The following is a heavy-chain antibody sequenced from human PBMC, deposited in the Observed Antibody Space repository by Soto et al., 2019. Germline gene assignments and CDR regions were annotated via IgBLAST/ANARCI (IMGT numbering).Heavy chain of an antibody. D-gene: IGHD1-26*01. CDR1: GGSISSGGYS. J-gene: IGHJ4*02. V-gene: IGHV4-30-2*01. Sequence: SETLSLTCAVSGGSISSGGYSWSWIRQPPGKGLEWIGYIYHSGSTYYNPSLKSRVTISVDRSKNQFSLNLNSVTAAATAVYYCARHSGSYFRDYWGQGTLVTVSS. CDR2: IYHSGST. CDR3: ARHSGSYFRDY.